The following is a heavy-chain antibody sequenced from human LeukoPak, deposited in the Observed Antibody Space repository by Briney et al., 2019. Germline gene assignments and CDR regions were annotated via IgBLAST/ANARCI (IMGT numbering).Heavy chain of an antibody. CDR1: GGSISSYY. J-gene: IGHJ5*02. CDR3: ARHGPIAAAGTRGWFDP. CDR2: IYYSGST. V-gene: IGHV4-59*08. D-gene: IGHD6-13*01. Sequence: SETLSLTCTVSGGSISSYYWSWIRQPPGKGLEWIGYIYYSGSTNYNPPLKSRVTISVDTSKNQFSLKLSSVTAADTAVYYCARHGPIAAAGTRGWFDPWGQGTLVTVSS.